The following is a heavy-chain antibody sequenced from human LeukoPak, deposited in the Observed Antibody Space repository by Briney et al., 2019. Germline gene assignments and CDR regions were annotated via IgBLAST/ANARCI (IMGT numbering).Heavy chain of an antibody. CDR1: GYTFTSNH. CDR3: AKDQGQVPGPLVVAGTYYFDY. Sequence: ASVKVSCKASGYTFTSNHIHWVRQAPGQGLEWMGIINPSGRSTNYAHKFQGRVTMTSDMSTSTVYMELSSLRSEDTAVYYCAKDQGQVPGPLVVAGTYYFDYWGQGTLVTVSS. CDR2: INPSGRST. J-gene: IGHJ4*02. V-gene: IGHV1-46*01. D-gene: IGHD2-15*01.